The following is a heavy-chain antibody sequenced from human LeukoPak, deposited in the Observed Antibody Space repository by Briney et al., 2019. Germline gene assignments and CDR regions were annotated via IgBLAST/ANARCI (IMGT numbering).Heavy chain of an antibody. J-gene: IGHJ4*02. V-gene: IGHV4-31*03. CDR2: IYYSGST. Sequence: SETLSLTCTVSGGSISSGGYYWSWIRQHPGKGLEWIGYIYYSGSTYYNPSLKSRVTMSVDTSKNQFFLKLSSVTAADTAVFYCARGPRGISPSFDYWGQGTLVTVSS. CDR1: GGSISSGGYY. CDR3: ARGPRGISPSFDY.